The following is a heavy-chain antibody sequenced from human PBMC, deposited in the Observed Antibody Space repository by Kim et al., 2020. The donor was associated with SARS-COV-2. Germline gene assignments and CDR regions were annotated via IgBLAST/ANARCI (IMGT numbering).Heavy chain of an antibody. J-gene: IGHJ4*02. CDR3: ARGHDISGYYYDY. CDR2: ISYSGST. V-gene: IGHV4-31*03. D-gene: IGHD3-22*01. Sequence: SETLSLTCTVSGGSISSGGYYWTWIRQHPGKGLEWIGYISYSGSTYYNPSLKSRVTISVDMSKNEFSLRLTSVTAADTAVYYCARGHDISGYYYDYWGQGSRVSVSS. CDR1: GGSISSGGYY.